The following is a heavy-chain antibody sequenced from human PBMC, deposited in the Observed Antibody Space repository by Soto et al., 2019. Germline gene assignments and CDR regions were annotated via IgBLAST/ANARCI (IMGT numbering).Heavy chain of an antibody. D-gene: IGHD3-3*01. Sequence: EVHVLESGGGLVQPGGSLRLSCAASGFDFRSYAMSWVRQAPGKGLEWVSGISGSGDDIYNAHSVKGRFSISRDNSQNTTYLQMDRVGAEDTAVYYCVKHDYNFWSGYTWTPGIDVWGQGTAVTVSS. CDR2: ISGSGDDI. J-gene: IGHJ6*02. CDR1: GFDFRSYA. V-gene: IGHV3-23*01. CDR3: VKHDYNFWSGYTWTPGIDV.